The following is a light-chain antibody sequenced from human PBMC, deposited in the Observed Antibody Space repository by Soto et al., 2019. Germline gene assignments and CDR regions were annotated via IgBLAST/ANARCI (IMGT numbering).Light chain of an antibody. CDR2: EVT. V-gene: IGLV2-14*01. CDR3: SSYTTRSTYV. CDR1: RRDIGFYNY. J-gene: IGLJ1*01. Sequence: QSALTQPASVSGSPGQSISLSCPGTRRDIGFYNYVSWYQQYPGNAPKLIIFEVTNRPSGVSDRFSGSKSGNTASLTISGLLPEDGADYYCSSYTTRSTYVFGSGTKLTVL.